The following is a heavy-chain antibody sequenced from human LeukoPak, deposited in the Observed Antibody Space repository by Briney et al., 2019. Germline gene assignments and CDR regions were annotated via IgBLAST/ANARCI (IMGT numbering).Heavy chain of an antibody. CDR1: GFTFSSYS. J-gene: IGHJ6*02. CDR2: ISSSSSCI. CDR3: ARDLYYYYGMDV. V-gene: IGHV3-21*01. Sequence: GGSLRLSCAASGFTFSSYSMNWVRQAPGKGLEWVSSISSSSSCIYYADSVKGRFTISRDNAKNSLYLQMNSLRAEDTAVYYCARDLYYYYGMDVWGQGTTVTVSS.